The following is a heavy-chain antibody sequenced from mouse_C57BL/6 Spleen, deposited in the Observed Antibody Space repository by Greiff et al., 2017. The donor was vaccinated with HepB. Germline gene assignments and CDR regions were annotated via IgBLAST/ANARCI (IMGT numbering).Heavy chain of an antibody. CDR1: GYTFTSYW. D-gene: IGHD2-1*01. CDR3: AFYYGLQGFAY. Sequence: QVQLQQPGAELVMPGASVKLSCKASGYTFTSYWMHWVKQRPGQGLEWIGEIDPSDSYTNYNQKFKGKSTLTVDKSSSTAYMQLSSLTSEDSAVYYCAFYYGLQGFAYWGQGTLVTVSA. J-gene: IGHJ3*01. V-gene: IGHV1-69*01. CDR2: IDPSDSYT.